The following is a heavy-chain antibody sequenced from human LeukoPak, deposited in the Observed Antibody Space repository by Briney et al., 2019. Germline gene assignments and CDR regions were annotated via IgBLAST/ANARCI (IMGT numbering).Heavy chain of an antibody. J-gene: IGHJ4*02. Sequence: GGSLRLSCAASGFTVSSNYMSWVRQAPGKGLELVAVIYSGGSTDYADSVKGLFTISRDNSKNTLYLQMNSLRAEDTAVYYCAREGPYYFDYWGQGTLVTVSS. V-gene: IGHV3-53*01. CDR1: GFTVSSNY. CDR3: AREGPYYFDY. CDR2: IYSGGST.